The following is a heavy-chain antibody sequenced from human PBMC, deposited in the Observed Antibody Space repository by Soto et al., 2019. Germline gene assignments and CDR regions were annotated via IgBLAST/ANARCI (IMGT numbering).Heavy chain of an antibody. D-gene: IGHD3-3*01. CDR1: GFDFRHHH. Sequence: EVQLVESGGGLVQPGGSLRLSCAVSGFDFRHHHMNWVRQAPGKGLEWVGPSRYKADNYSTDYAASAKGRFTMSRDESKSALNLHMSCLGSEDSAVFYCDCWLWGIGHWGQGTLVTVSP. V-gene: IGHV3-72*01. CDR2: SRYKADNYST. J-gene: IGHJ4*02. CDR3: DCWLWGIGH.